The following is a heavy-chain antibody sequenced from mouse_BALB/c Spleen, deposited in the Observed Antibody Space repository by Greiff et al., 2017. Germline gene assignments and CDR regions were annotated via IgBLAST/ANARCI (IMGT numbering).Heavy chain of an antibody. D-gene: IGHD4-1*01. CDR3: ARTGTDLYYAMDY. Sequence: VQLVESGPGLVAPSQSLSITCTVSGFSLTSYGVHWVRQPPGKGLEWLGVIWAGGSTNYNSALMSRLSISKDNSKSQVFLKMNSLQTDDTAMYYCARTGTDLYYAMDYWGQGTSVTVSS. V-gene: IGHV2-9*02. CDR2: IWAGGST. J-gene: IGHJ4*01. CDR1: GFSLTSYG.